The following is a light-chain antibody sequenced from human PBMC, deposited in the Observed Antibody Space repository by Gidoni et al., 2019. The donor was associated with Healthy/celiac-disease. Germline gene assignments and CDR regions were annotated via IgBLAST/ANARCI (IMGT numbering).Light chain of an antibody. CDR1: ESTSSY. V-gene: IGKV1-39*01. CDR3: QQSYSTPYT. J-gene: IGKJ2*01. Sequence: DIQMTQSPSSLSASVGDRVTITCRASESTSSYLNWYQQKPGKAPKLLIYPASSLQSGVPSRFSGSGSGTDFTLTISSLQPEDFAIYYCQQSYSTPYTFGQGTKLEIK. CDR2: PAS.